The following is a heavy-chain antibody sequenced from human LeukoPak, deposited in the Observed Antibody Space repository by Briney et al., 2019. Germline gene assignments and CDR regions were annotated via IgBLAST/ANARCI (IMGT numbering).Heavy chain of an antibody. CDR1: GYTFINYY. CDR2: INPSGGST. J-gene: IGHJ4*02. CDR3: ARGRREKSSTSCFDY. D-gene: IGHD2-2*01. Sequence: EASVKVSCKASGYTFINYYMHWVRQAPGQGLEWMGIINPSGGSTSYARKFQGRVTMTRDTSTSTVYMELSSLRSEDTAVYYCARGRREKSSTSCFDYWGQGTLVTVSS. V-gene: IGHV1-46*01.